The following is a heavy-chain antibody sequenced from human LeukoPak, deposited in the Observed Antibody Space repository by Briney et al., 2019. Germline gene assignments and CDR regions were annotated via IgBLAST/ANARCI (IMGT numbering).Heavy chain of an antibody. CDR1: GFTFSSYA. CDR2: ISYDGSNK. J-gene: IGHJ4*02. D-gene: IGHD3-22*01. V-gene: IGHV3-30-3*01. Sequence: GGSLRLSCAASGFTFSSYAMHWVRQAPGKGLEWVAVISYDGSNKYYADSVKGRFTISRDNSKHTPYLQMISLRAEETGIYLRARVLYYDSSCYTRTSLDYWGQGTLVTVSS. CDR3: ARVLYYDSSCYTRTSLDY.